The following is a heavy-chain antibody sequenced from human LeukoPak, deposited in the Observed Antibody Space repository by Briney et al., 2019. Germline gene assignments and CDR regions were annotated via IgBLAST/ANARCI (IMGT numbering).Heavy chain of an antibody. V-gene: IGHV4-30-4*08. CDR3: ARYQSRLRFLEWLSNFDY. J-gene: IGHJ4*02. CDR1: GGSISSGDYY. D-gene: IGHD3-3*01. Sequence: SETLSLTCTVSGGSISSGDYYWSWIRQPPGKGLEWIGYIYYSGSTYYNPSLQSRVTISVDTSKNQFSLKLSSVTAADTAVYYCARYQSRLRFLEWLSNFDYWGQGSLVTVSS. CDR2: IYYSGST.